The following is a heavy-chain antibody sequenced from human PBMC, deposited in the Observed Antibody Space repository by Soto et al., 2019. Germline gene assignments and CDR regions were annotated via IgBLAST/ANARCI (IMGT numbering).Heavy chain of an antibody. CDR2: IYWDDDE. J-gene: IGHJ4*02. D-gene: IGHD2-2*01. V-gene: IGHV2-5*02. CDR1: GFSLSTTAEG. Sequence: QITLKESGPTLVKSTQTLTLTCTFSGFSLSTTAEGVGWIRQPPGKPLEWLALIYWDDDERYSPSQKSRLTTTKETSKNQVVLTMNNGDPVDTATYYCAHGSCSSADCYPNPYLDYWGQGILVTVSS. CDR3: AHGSCSSADCYPNPYLDY.